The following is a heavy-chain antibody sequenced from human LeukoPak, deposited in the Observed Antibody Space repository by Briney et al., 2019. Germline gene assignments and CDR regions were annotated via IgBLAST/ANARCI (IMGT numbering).Heavy chain of an antibody. V-gene: IGHV5-51*01. CDR2: IYPGDSDT. CDR3: ARHSKRFGELLSAYDAFDI. D-gene: IGHD3-10*01. Sequence: KFGESLKISCKGSGYSFTSYWIGWVRQMPGKGLEWMGIIYPGDSDTRYSPSFQGQVSISADKSISTAYLQWSSLKASDTAMYYCARHSKRFGELLSAYDAFDIWGQGTMVTVSS. CDR1: GYSFTSYW. J-gene: IGHJ3*02.